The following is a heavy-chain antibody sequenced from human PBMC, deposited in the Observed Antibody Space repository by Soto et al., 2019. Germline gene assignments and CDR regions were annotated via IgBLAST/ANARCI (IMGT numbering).Heavy chain of an antibody. CDR3: AITPDCSSTSCLDY. J-gene: IGHJ4*02. Sequence: GGSLRLSCAASGFTFRNYGMNWVRQAPGKGLEWVSYIGLGSSTKYYADYVEGRFTISRDNAKNSLYLQMNSLRSEYTAVYYCAITPDCSSTSCLDYWGQGTLVTVSS. D-gene: IGHD2-2*01. CDR2: IGLGSSTK. CDR1: GFTFRNYG. V-gene: IGHV3-48*01.